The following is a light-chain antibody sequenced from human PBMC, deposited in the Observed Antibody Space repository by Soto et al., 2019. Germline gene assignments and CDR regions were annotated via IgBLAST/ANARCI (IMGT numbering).Light chain of an antibody. V-gene: IGLV2-14*01. CDR3: CSYTSISTSAV. Sequence: QSALTQPASVSGSPGQSITLSCTGTSSDISDYTHVSWYQQHPGTAPKLILYEVSDRPTGVSNRFSGSKSGTRAYLTISGPQTEYEADYYCCSYTSISTSAVFGGGTKLTVL. J-gene: IGLJ2*01. CDR2: EVS. CDR1: SSDISDYTH.